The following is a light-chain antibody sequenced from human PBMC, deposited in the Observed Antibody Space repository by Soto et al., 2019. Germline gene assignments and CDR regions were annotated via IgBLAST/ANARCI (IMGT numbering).Light chain of an antibody. J-gene: IGKJ4*01. CDR3: QQYGSSP. Sequence: EIVLTQSPGTLSLSPGGRATLSCRASQSVSSSYLAWYQQKPGQAPRLLIYGASSRATGIPDRFSGSGSGTDFTLTISRLEPEDFAVYYCQQYGSSPFGGGTKVEIK. V-gene: IGKV3-20*01. CDR1: QSVSSSY. CDR2: GAS.